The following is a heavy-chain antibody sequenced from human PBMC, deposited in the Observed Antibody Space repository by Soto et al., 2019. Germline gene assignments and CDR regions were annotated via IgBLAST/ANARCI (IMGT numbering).Heavy chain of an antibody. CDR1: GYTFTSYG. V-gene: IGHV1-18*01. J-gene: IGHJ5*02. CDR2: ISAYNGNT. Sequence: QVQLVQSGAEVKKPGASVKVSCKASGYTFTSYGISWVRQAPGQGLEWMGWISAYNGNTNYAQKLQGRVTMTTDTXTXTXSMELRSLRSDDTAVYYCARDLGWEYQLPLSVWFDPWGQGTLVTVSS. CDR3: ARDLGWEYQLPLSVWFDP. D-gene: IGHD2-2*01.